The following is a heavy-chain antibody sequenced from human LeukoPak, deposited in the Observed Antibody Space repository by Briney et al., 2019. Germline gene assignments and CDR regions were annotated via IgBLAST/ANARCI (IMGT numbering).Heavy chain of an antibody. D-gene: IGHD6-19*01. V-gene: IGHV4-39*01. CDR2: IYYSGST. Sequence: SETLSLTCTVSGGSISSSSYYWGWIRQPPGKGLEWIGSIYYSGSTYYNPSLKSRVTISVDTSKNQFSLKLSSVTAADTAVYYCARPGIAVAADYFDYWGQGTLVTVSS. CDR1: GGSISSSSYY. J-gene: IGHJ4*02. CDR3: ARPGIAVAADYFDY.